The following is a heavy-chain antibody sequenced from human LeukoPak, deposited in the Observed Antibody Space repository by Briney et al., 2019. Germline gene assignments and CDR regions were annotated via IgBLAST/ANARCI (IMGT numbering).Heavy chain of an antibody. CDR2: IYYSGST. V-gene: IGHV4-59*11. Sequence: SETLSLTCTVSGGSISSHYWSWIRQPPGKGLEWIGYIYYSGSTNYNPSLKSRVTISVDTSKNQFSLKLSSVTAADTAVYYCARNPNFGVVITYYFDYWGQGTLVNVSS. J-gene: IGHJ4*02. CDR3: ARNPNFGVVITYYFDY. D-gene: IGHD3-3*01. CDR1: GGSISSHY.